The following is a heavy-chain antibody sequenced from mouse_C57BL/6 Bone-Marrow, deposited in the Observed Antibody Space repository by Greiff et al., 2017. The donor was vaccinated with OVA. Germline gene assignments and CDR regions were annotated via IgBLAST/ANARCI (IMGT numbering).Heavy chain of an antibody. CDR3: TTDYYGSSSYYFDY. CDR1: GYTFTSYW. Sequence: VQLQQSGTVLARPGASVKMSCKTSGYTFTSYWMHWVKQRPGQGLEWIGAIYPGNSDTSYNQKFKGKAKLTAVTSASTAYMELSSLTNEDSAVYYCTTDYYGSSSYYFDYWGQGTTLTVSS. D-gene: IGHD1-1*01. V-gene: IGHV1-5*01. J-gene: IGHJ2*01. CDR2: IYPGNSDT.